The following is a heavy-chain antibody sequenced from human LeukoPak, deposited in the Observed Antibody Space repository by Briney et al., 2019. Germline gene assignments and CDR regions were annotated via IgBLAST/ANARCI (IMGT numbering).Heavy chain of an antibody. CDR2: ISWDGGST. V-gene: IGHV3-43D*03. Sequence: PGGSLRLSCAASGFTFDDYAMHWVRQAPGKGLEWVSLISWDGGSTYYADSVKGRFTISRDNSKNSLYLQMNSLRAEDTALYYCAKDNGSSDYGDLDYWGQGTLVTVSS. D-gene: IGHD4-17*01. CDR1: GFTFDDYA. CDR3: AKDNGSSDYGDLDY. J-gene: IGHJ4*02.